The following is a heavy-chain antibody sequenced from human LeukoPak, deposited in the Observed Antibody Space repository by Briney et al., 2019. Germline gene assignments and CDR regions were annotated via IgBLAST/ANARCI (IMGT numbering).Heavy chain of an antibody. J-gene: IGHJ3*02. D-gene: IGHD1-20*01. Sequence: PGGSPRLSCAASGHTFSDYWMSWVRQAPGKGLEWVANIKQDGSERYYVDSVKGRFTISRDNAKNSLYLQMNSLRAEDTAVYYCASGNWNDRAFDIWGQGTMVTVSS. CDR3: ASGNWNDRAFDI. V-gene: IGHV3-7*01. CDR2: IKQDGSER. CDR1: GHTFSDYW.